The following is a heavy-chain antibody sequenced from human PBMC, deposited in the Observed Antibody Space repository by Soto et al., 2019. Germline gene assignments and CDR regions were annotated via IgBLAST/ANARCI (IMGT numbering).Heavy chain of an antibody. V-gene: IGHV4-30-2*01. CDR2: IYHSGNT. D-gene: IGHD2-15*01. CDR3: ARGSKEVVVAATGWFDP. CDR1: GGSISSGGYS. Sequence: SETLSLTCAVSGGSISSGGYSWSWIRQPPGKGLEWIGYIYHSGNTYYNPSLKSRVTISVDRSKNQFSLKLSSVTAADTAVYYCARGSKEVVVAATGWFDPWGQGTLVTVSS. J-gene: IGHJ5*02.